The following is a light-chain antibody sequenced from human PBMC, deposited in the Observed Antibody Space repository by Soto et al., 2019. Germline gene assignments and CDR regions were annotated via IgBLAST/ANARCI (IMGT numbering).Light chain of an antibody. CDR3: QQYGSSPIS. CDR2: GSS. CDR1: QGVSSRY. V-gene: IGKV3-20*01. J-gene: IGKJ3*01. Sequence: EIALTQSPGNLSLSPGARATLSCRASQGVSSRYLAWYQQKPGQAHKLLIYGSSTRATGIPDRFSGSCSGTDSSLIISRLEPEDVALYHCQQYGSSPISFGPGTKVDIK.